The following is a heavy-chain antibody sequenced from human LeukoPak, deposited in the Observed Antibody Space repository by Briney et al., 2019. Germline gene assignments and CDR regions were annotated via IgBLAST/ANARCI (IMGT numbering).Heavy chain of an antibody. J-gene: IGHJ4*02. CDR3: ARQKRPSTVTNPYYFDY. CDR2: IYYSGSI. V-gene: IGHV4-39*01. D-gene: IGHD4-17*01. Sequence: PSETLSLTCTVSGGSISSSSYYWGWIRQPPGKGLEWIGSIYYSGSIYYNPSLKSRVTISVDTSKNQFSLKLSSVTAADTAVYYCARQKRPSTVTNPYYFDYWGQGTLVTVSS. CDR1: GGSISSSSYY.